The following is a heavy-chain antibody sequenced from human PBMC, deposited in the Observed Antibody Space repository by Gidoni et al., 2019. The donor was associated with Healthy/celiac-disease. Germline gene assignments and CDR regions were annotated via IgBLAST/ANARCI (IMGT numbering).Heavy chain of an antibody. V-gene: IGHV1-18*01. Sequence: QVQLVQSGAEVKKTGASVKVSCKASGYSFTSYGSSWVRQAPGQGLERMGWISAYNGNTNYAQKLQGRVTMTTDTSTSTAYMELRSLRSDDTAVYYCARASRTYGCKRGYFDYWGQGTLFTVSS. CDR1: GYSFTSYG. CDR3: ARASRTYGCKRGYFDY. D-gene: IGHD4-17*01. J-gene: IGHJ4*02. CDR2: ISAYNGNT.